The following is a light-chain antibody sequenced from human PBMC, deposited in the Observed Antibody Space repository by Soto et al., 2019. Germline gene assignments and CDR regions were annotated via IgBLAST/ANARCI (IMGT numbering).Light chain of an antibody. CDR1: ESVTRN. CDR3: QQYNDWPPIT. V-gene: IGKV3-15*01. CDR2: HAS. J-gene: IGKJ5*01. Sequence: IVLTQSPFILSVSPGETATLSCRASESVTRNLAWYQHMPGQAPRLLVFHASVRATGIPDRFSGSGSGTEFSLTISNLQSEDFAVYFCQQYNDWPPITFGQGTRLEIK.